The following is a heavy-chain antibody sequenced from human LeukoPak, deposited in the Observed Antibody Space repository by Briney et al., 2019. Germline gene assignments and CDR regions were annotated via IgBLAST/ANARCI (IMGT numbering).Heavy chain of an antibody. Sequence: PSETLSLTCAVYGGSFSGYYWSWIRQPPGKGLEWIGEINHSGSTNYNPSLKSRVTISVDTSKNQFSLKLSSVTAADTAVYYCAKMTIAAAGTVYWGQGTLVTVSS. V-gene: IGHV4-34*01. CDR3: AKMTIAAAGTVY. J-gene: IGHJ4*02. CDR1: GGSFSGYY. D-gene: IGHD6-13*01. CDR2: INHSGST.